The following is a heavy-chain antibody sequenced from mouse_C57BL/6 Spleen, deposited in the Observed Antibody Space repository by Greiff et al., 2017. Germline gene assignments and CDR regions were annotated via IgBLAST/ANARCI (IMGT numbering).Heavy chain of an antibody. J-gene: IGHJ4*01. Sequence: VQLQQSGPELVKPGASVKISCKASGYAFSSSWMNWVKQRPGKGLEWIGRIYPGDGDTNYNGKFKGKATLTADKYSSTAYMQLSSLTSEDSAVYFCARGDGYDGAMDYWGQGTSVTVSS. CDR2: IYPGDGDT. D-gene: IGHD2-2*01. CDR1: GYAFSSSW. CDR3: ARGDGYDGAMDY. V-gene: IGHV1-82*01.